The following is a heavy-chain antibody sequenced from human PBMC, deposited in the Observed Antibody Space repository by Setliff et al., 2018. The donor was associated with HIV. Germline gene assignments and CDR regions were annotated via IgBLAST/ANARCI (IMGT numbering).Heavy chain of an antibody. V-gene: IGHV5-51*01. CDR2: IYPGDSDT. CDR1: GNSFTNYW. Sequence: PGESLKISCKGSGNSFTNYWIGWVRQMPGKGLEWMGIIYPGDSDTKYSPSFQGQVTISADTSISAAYLQWSSLKASDTAMYYCATLGNYFDYWGQGTLVTVSS. D-gene: IGHD1-26*01. J-gene: IGHJ4*02. CDR3: ATLGNYFDY.